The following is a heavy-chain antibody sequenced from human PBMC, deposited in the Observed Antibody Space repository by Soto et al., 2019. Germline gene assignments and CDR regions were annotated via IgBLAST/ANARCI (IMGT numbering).Heavy chain of an antibody. V-gene: IGHV3-53*01. CDR2: IRDGGGDT. Sequence: GGSLRLSCAGSGFTVSSNYMNWVRQAPGKGLEWVSMIRDGGGDTYYAESVTGRFTISRDSSKNTLYLQMNSLRAEDTALYYCAKDRDDNSGYPILHYWGLGTLVTVSS. J-gene: IGHJ4*02. CDR1: GFTVSSNY. D-gene: IGHD3-22*01. CDR3: AKDRDDNSGYPILHY.